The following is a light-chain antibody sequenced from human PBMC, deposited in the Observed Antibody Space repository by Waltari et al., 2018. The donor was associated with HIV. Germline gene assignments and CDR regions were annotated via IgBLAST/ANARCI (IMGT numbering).Light chain of an antibody. Sequence: EIVLTQSPANLSLSPGERATLSCRASQSIGNMLGWYQQKPGQAPRLLFYDATSRATGLPARFSGSGSGTDFTLTISSLEPEDFAVYYCQQRANWLTFGGGPRWRS. V-gene: IGKV3D-11*03. CDR1: QSIGNM. CDR3: QQRANWLT. J-gene: IGKJ4*01. CDR2: DAT.